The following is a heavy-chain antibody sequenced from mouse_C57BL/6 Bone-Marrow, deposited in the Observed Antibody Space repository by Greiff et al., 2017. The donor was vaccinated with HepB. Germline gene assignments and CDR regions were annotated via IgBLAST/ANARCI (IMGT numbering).Heavy chain of an antibody. J-gene: IGHJ4*01. CDR2: ISSGGDYI. CDR1: GFTFSSYA. CDR3: TRRRESTIAPYYAMDY. Sequence: EVQVVESGEGLVKPGGSLKLSCEASGFTFSSYAMSWVRQTPEKRLEWVAYISSGGDYIYYADTVKGRFTISRDNARNTLYLQISSLTSEDTAMYYCTRRRESTIAPYYAMDYWGQGTSVTVSS. D-gene: IGHD2-1*01. V-gene: IGHV5-9-1*02.